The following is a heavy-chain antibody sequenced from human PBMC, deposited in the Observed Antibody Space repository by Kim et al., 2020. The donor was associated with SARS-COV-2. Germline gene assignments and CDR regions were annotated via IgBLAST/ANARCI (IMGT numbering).Heavy chain of an antibody. V-gene: IGHV3-33*01. Sequence: GRSLRLSCAASGFTFNSYGMHWVRQAPGKGLEWVAVIWYDGSNKFYAGSVKGRFTISRDNSKNTLYLQMNSLRVEDTAVYYCARVLQARRSVADRNYYYGMDVWGQGTTVTVSS. CDR1: GFTFNSYG. CDR2: IWYDGSNK. D-gene: IGHD6-6*01. J-gene: IGHJ6*02. CDR3: ARVLQARRSVADRNYYYGMDV.